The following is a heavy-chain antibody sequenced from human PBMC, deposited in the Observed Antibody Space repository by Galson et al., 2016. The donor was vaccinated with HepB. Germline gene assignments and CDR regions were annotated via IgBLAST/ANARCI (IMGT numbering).Heavy chain of an antibody. CDR2: ITSVGSHK. CDR1: GVAFRGYA. D-gene: IGHD1-26*01. J-gene: IGHJ4*02. V-gene: IGHV3-30*04. CDR3: VRGWECGWKLINGGVGS. Sequence: SLRLSCAASGVAFRGYAMHWVRQAPGQGLEWVAIITSVGSHKYYAHTVKGRFTISRDNSTSTLYLQMISLRAEDAAVYYCVRGWECGWKLINGGVGSWGQGTLVTVSS.